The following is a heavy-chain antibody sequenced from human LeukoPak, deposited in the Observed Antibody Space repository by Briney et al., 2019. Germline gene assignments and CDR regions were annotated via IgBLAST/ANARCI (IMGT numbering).Heavy chain of an antibody. CDR2: IGGSDNIV. V-gene: IGHV3-11*01. CDR1: GFNFHEFY. J-gene: IGHJ5*02. Sequence: GGSLRLSCATSGFNFHEFYMSWIRQDPGKGLEWVADIGGSDNIVSYGESVRGRFAISRDFATDSLYLQMDSLRAEDTAVYYCAREAVAGAFDLWGQGTLVTVSS. CDR3: AREAVAGAFDL. D-gene: IGHD6-19*01.